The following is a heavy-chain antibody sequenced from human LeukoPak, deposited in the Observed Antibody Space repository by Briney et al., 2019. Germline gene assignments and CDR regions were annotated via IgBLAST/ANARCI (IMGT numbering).Heavy chain of an antibody. Sequence: GGSLRLSCAASGFTFSSYAMHWVRQAPGKGLEWVAVIWYDGSKQYYADSVKGRFTFSRDDSQNMLYLQMNSLRAEDTAIYYCARDDCSAGSCYPKWFDPWGQGTLVTVSS. D-gene: IGHD2-15*01. CDR1: GFTFSSYA. V-gene: IGHV3-33*08. CDR2: IWYDGSKQ. J-gene: IGHJ5*02. CDR3: ARDDCSAGSCYPKWFDP.